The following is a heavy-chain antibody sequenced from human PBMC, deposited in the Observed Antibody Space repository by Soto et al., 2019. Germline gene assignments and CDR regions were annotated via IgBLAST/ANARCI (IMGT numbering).Heavy chain of an antibody. Sequence: TLSRTWTVSGGSIRSGGYYWSWVRQSPRMGLEWIGNIYYSGSTYYNPSLKSRLTISVDTSKNQFSLNLSSVTAADTAVYYCARDRLMATAGTARHYFGLDVWGQGTTVTVSS. CDR2: IYYSGST. V-gene: IGHV4-31*02. CDR3: ARDRLMATAGTARHYFGLDV. J-gene: IGHJ6*02. D-gene: IGHD5-18*01. CDR1: GGSIRSGGYY.